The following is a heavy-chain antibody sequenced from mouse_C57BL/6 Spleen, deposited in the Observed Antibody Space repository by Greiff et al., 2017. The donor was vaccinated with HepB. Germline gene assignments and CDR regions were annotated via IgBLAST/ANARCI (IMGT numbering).Heavy chain of an antibody. CDR3: ARGGDYDRDYYAMDY. CDR2: IYPGSGNT. Sequence: LVESGPELVKPGASVKISCKASGYTFTDYYINWVKQRPGQGLEWIGWIYPGSGNTKYNEKFKGKATLTVDTSSSTAYMQLSSLTSEDSAVYFCARGGDYDRDYYAMDYWGQGTSVTVSS. D-gene: IGHD2-4*01. V-gene: IGHV1-84*01. J-gene: IGHJ4*01. CDR1: GYTFTDYY.